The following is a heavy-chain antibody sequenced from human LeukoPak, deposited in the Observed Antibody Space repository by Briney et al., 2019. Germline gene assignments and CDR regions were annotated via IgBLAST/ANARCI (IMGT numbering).Heavy chain of an antibody. CDR1: GFTFSSYW. CDR2: IKSDGIST. J-gene: IGHJ4*02. V-gene: IGHV3-74*01. D-gene: IGHD3-3*01. Sequence: PGGSLRLSCEASGFTFSSYWMHWVRQAPGQGLVWVSRIKSDGISTDYADSVKGRFTISKDNAKNTLYLQMNSLRAEDSAVYYCAKDHYWSIDYWGQGTLVTVSS. CDR3: AKDHYWSIDY.